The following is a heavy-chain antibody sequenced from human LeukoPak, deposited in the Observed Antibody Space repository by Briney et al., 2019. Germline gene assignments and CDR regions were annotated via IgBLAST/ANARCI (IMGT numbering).Heavy chain of an antibody. CDR1: GYTFTSYA. D-gene: IGHD1-26*01. CDR3: ARETEEWEPGSWFDP. Sequence: ASVKVSCKASGYTFTSYAMHWVRQAPGQRLEWMGWINAGNGNTKYSQEFQGRVTITRDTSASTAYMELSSLRSEDMAVYYCARETEEWEPGSWFDPWGQGTLVTVSS. J-gene: IGHJ5*02. V-gene: IGHV1-3*03. CDR2: INAGNGNT.